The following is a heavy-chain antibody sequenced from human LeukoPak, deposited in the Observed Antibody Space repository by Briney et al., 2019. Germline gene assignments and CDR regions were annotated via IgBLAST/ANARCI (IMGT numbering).Heavy chain of an antibody. J-gene: IGHJ4*02. CDR3: ARDRDYYGSGSYYNVVDY. V-gene: IGHV1-2*06. D-gene: IGHD3-10*01. Sequence: ASVKVSCKASGYTFTGYYMHWVRQAPGQGLEWMGRINPNSGSTNYAQKFQGRVTMTRDTSISTAYMELSRLRSDDTAVYYCARDRDYYGSGSYYNVVDYWGQGTLVTVSS. CDR1: GYTFTGYY. CDR2: INPNSGST.